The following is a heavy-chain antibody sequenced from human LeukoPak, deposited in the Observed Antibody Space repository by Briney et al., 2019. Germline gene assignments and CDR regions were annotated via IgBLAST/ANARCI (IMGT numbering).Heavy chain of an antibody. CDR1: GFTFGTYA. CDR2: ISGSGGGT. Sequence: GGSLRLSCAASGFTFGTYAMSWVRQAPGKGLEWVSGISGSGGGTYFADSVKGRFTISRDNSKNTLYLQMNSLRAEDTAVFYCARANYAYVWGTYRYTHIDYWGQGTLVTVPS. CDR3: ARANYAYVWGTYRYTHIDY. D-gene: IGHD3-16*02. V-gene: IGHV3-23*01. J-gene: IGHJ4*02.